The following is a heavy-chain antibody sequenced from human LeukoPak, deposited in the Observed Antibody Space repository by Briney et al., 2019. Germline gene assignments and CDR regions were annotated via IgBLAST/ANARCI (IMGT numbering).Heavy chain of an antibody. CDR3: ASYGWLRSPTSRDYYYMDV. J-gene: IGHJ6*03. CDR1: GGSVSSSSYY. D-gene: IGHD5-12*01. CDR2: IYYSGST. V-gene: IGHV4-39*01. Sequence: SETLSLTCTVSGGSVSSSSYYWGWIRQPPGKGLEWIGSIYYSGSTYYNPSLKTRVTISVDTSKKQFSLKLSSVTAADTAVYYCASYGWLRSPTSRDYYYMDVWGKGTTVTISS.